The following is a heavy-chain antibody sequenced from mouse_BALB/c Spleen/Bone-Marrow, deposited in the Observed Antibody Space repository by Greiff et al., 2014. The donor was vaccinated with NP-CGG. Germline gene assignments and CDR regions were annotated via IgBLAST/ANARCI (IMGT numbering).Heavy chain of an antibody. V-gene: IGHV1-5*01. J-gene: IGHJ2*01. CDR2: IYPGNSDT. Sequence: VQLQQSGTVLARPGASVKMSCKASGYTFTSYWMHWVKQRPGQGLEWIGAIYPGNSDTSYNQKSKGKAKLTAVTSTSTAYMELSSLTNEDSAVYYCTRWNYYGSSYDYWGQGTTLTVSS. CDR1: GYTFTSYW. D-gene: IGHD1-1*01. CDR3: TRWNYYGSSYDY.